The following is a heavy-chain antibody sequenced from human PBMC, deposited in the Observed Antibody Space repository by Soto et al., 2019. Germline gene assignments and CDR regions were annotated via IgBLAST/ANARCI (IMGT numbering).Heavy chain of an antibody. Sequence: SGPRLVNPTQTLTRTCTFSAFSHSTSGVGVGWIRQPPGKALEWLALIYWNDDKRYSPSLKSRLTITKDTSKNQVVLTMTNMDPVDAATYYCSHLYYYDSSGYYRDYYYYYGMDVWGQGTTVTVSS. CDR2: IYWNDDK. CDR1: AFSHSTSGVG. CDR3: SHLYYYDSSGYYRDYYYYYGMDV. D-gene: IGHD3-22*01. J-gene: IGHJ6*02. V-gene: IGHV2-5*01.